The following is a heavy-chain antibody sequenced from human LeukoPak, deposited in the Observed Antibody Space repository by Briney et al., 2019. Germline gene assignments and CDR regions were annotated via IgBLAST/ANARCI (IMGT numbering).Heavy chain of an antibody. CDR1: GFTFCDYA. J-gene: IGHJ4*02. CDR3: TRMIYCSGGSCSFDY. V-gene: IGHV3-49*04. CDR2: FTSKAYGGTT. Sequence: PGGSLRLSCTASGFTFCDYAMTWVRQAPGKGLEWVGFFTSKAYGGTTEYAASVKGRFTISRDDSKSIAYLQVNSLKTEDTAVYYCTRMIYCSGGSCSFDYWGQGTLVTVSS. D-gene: IGHD2-15*01.